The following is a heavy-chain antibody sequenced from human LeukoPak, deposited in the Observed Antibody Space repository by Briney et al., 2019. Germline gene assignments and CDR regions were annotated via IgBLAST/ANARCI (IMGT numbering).Heavy chain of an antibody. CDR2: IKQDGSEK. CDR1: GFTFSSYW. Sequence: PGGSLRLSCAASGFTFSSYWMSWVRQAPGKGLEWVANIKQDGSEKYYVDSVEGRFTISRDNAKNSLYLQMNSLRAEDTAVYYCARDRGYNYAHPLDYWGQGTLVTVSS. CDR3: ARDRGYNYAHPLDY. V-gene: IGHV3-7*01. D-gene: IGHD5-18*01. J-gene: IGHJ4*02.